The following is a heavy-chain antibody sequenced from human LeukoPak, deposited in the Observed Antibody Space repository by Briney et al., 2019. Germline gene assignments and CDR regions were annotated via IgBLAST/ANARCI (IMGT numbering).Heavy chain of an antibody. J-gene: IGHJ4*02. CDR2: IYYTGST. D-gene: IGHD6-6*01. CDR3: ARHRAYSSSSPFDY. CDR1: CGSISSLY. Sequence: SETLSLTRSVACGSISSLYWSWIRQPPGKGLEWIGYIYYTGSTNYNPSLKSRVTMFVDMSKNQFSLRLSSVTAADTAVYYCARHRAYSSSSPFDYWGQGTLVTVSS. V-gene: IGHV4-59*08.